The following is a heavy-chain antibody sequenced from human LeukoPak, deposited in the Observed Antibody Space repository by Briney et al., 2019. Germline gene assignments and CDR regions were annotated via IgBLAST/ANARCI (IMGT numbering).Heavy chain of an antibody. J-gene: IGHJ4*02. D-gene: IGHD3-22*01. CDR2: ISSSSSTI. Sequence: GGSLRLSCAASRFTFSTYSMNWVRQAPGKGLEWASHISSSSSTIYYADSVKGRFTISRDNAKNSLYLQMNSLRDEDTAVYYCARDYPNYFDSSGYSFDYWGQGTLVTVSS. CDR1: RFTFSTYS. CDR3: ARDYPNYFDSSGYSFDY. V-gene: IGHV3-48*02.